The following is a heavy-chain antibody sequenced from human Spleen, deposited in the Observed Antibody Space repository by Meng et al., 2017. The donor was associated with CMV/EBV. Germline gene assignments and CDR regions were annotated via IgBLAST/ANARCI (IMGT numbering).Heavy chain of an antibody. D-gene: IGHD2-21*01. CDR1: GYSFNAYN. CDR2: INPNSGGA. V-gene: IGHV1-2*02. CDR3: ARGGGAAYFDY. Sequence: ASVKVSCKTAGYSFNAYNIHWVRQAPGQGLEWMGSINPNSGGANYAQQFQGRVTMTRDTSISTASVELSGLRSDDTAVYFCARGGGAAYFDYWGPGTLVTVSS. J-gene: IGHJ4*02.